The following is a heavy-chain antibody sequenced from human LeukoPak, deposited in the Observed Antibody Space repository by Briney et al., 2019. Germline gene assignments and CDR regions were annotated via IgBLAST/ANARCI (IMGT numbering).Heavy chain of an antibody. D-gene: IGHD3-22*01. CDR2: ISDSGGST. V-gene: IGHV3-23*01. CDR1: GFTFSSYA. J-gene: IGHJ4*02. CDR3: ARRGVVIRVILVGFHKEAFYFDS. Sequence: GGSLRLSCAASGFTFSSYAMHWVRQAPGKGLEWVAGISDSGGSTNYADSVKGRFTISGDNPKNTLYLQMNSLRAEDTAVYFCARRGVVIRVILVGFHKEAFYFDSWGQGALVTVSS.